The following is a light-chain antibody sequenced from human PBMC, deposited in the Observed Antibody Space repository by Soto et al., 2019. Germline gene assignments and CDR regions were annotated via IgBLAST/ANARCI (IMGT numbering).Light chain of an antibody. V-gene: IGKV3-20*01. CDR1: QSVSSNY. CDR2: GAS. Sequence: EIVLTQSPGTLSWSPGERATLSCRASQSVSSNYLAWYQQKPGQAPRLLIYGASSRANGIPDRFSGSRSGTDFTLTINRLEPEDFAVYYCQQYATSARLTFGPGTKVDI. CDR3: QQYATSARLT. J-gene: IGKJ3*01.